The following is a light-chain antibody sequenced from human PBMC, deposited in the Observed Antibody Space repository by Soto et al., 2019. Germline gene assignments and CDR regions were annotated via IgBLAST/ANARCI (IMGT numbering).Light chain of an antibody. Sequence: QSVLTQPPSASGSPGQSVTISCTGTSSDVGGYNYVSWYQQHPGKAPKLILYEVSERPSGVPDRFSGSKSGNTASLTVSGLQAEDDADYYCCSYAGINTVVFGGGTKLTVL. CDR2: EVS. CDR3: CSYAGINTVV. CDR1: SSDVGGYNY. V-gene: IGLV2-8*01. J-gene: IGLJ2*01.